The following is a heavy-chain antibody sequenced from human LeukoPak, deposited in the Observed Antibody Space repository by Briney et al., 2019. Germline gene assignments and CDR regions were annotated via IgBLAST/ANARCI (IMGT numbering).Heavy chain of an antibody. V-gene: IGHV4-34*01. CDR1: GGSFSGYY. J-gene: IGHJ4*02. CDR3: ARVPSGSYPFDY. Sequence: SETLSLTCAVYGGSFSGYYWSWIRQPPGKGLEWIGEINHSGSTNYNPSLKSRVTISVDTSKNQFSLKLSSVTAADTAVYYCARVPSGSYPFDYWGQGTLVTVSS. D-gene: IGHD1-26*01. CDR2: INHSGST.